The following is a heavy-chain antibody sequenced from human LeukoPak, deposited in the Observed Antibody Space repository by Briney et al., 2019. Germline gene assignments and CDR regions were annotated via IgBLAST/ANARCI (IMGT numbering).Heavy chain of an antibody. CDR2: INPSGGST. Sequence: VASVKVSCRASGYTFTSYYMHWVRQAPGQGLEWMGIINPSGGSTSYAQKFQGRVTMTRDTSTSTVYMELSSLRSEDTAVYYCARGGGYSIAAAGIIGFDYWGQGTLVTVSS. D-gene: IGHD6-13*01. CDR3: ARGGGYSIAAAGIIGFDY. J-gene: IGHJ4*02. CDR1: GYTFTSYY. V-gene: IGHV1-46*01.